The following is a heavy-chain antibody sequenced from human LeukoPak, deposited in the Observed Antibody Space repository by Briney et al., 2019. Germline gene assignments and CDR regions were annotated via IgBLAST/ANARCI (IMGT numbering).Heavy chain of an antibody. CDR2: INHGGSA. V-gene: IGHV4-34*01. CDR1: DVSLSAYY. Sequence: SGTLSLTCAVYDVSLSAYYWSWIRQPPGKGLEWIGEINHGGSANYNPTLQSRVTISVDTPKNQFSLKLSSVTAADTAVYYCARGLGGGNSVYFDVWGRGTLVNVSS. CDR3: ARGLGGGNSVYFDV. D-gene: IGHD4-23*01. J-gene: IGHJ2*01.